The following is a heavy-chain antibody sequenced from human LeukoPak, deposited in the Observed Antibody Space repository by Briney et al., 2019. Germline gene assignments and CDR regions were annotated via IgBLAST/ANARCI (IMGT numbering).Heavy chain of an antibody. CDR2: ISSVITTV. CDR1: GFTFSTYG. Sequence: GGSLRLSCAASGFTFSTYGMNWVRQAPGKGLEWVSYISSVITTVYYADSVEGRFTISRDNARNSLYLQMNSLRDEDTAVYYCARGTYYSDCWGQGTLVTVSS. CDR3: ARGTYYSDC. J-gene: IGHJ4*02. V-gene: IGHV3-48*02.